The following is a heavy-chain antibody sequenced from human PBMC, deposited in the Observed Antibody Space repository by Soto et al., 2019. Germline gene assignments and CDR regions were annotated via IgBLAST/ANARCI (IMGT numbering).Heavy chain of an antibody. J-gene: IGHJ5*02. Sequence: QLQLQESGPGLVKPSETLSLTCTVSVGSISSSSYYWGWIRQPPGKWLEWIGSIYYSGSTYYNPSLKRRVTISVNTSKNQFSLKLSSVTAADTAVYYCARHQQLVRFWFDPWGQGTLVTVSS. CDR2: IYYSGST. CDR3: ARHQQLVRFWFDP. D-gene: IGHD6-13*01. CDR1: VGSISSSSYY. V-gene: IGHV4-39*01.